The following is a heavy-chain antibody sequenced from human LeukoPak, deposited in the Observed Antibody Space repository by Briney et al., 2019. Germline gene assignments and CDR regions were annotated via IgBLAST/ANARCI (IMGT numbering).Heavy chain of an antibody. V-gene: IGHV4-59*01. D-gene: IGHD6-13*01. CDR2: THYSGST. J-gene: IGHJ3*02. Sequence: SETLSLTCTVSGDSIRSYYWNWVRQPPGKSLEWIGFTHYSGSTFYNPSLKSRVSTSVDTSKNQFSLKLSSVTAADTAVYYCAGIAARDIWGQGTMVTVSS. CDR1: GDSIRSYY. CDR3: AGIAARDI.